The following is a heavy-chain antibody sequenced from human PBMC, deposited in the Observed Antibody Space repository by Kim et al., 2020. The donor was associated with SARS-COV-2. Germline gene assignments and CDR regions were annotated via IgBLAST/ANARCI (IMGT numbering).Heavy chain of an antibody. D-gene: IGHD3-10*01. CDR3: ARGTPHFVSGSTEFDS. J-gene: IGHJ4*02. CDR2: VYYSGYT. Sequence: SETLSLTCTVSNGSINNYYWSWLRQPPGKGLEWIGYVYYSGYTNYNPSLKSRVTMSLDTSKNQFSLKLNSVTAADTAVYYCARGTPHFVSGSTEFDSWGQGTLVSVSS. V-gene: IGHV4-59*01. CDR1: NGSINNYY.